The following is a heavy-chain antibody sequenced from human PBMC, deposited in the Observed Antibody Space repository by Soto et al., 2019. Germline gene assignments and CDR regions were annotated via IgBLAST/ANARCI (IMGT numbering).Heavy chain of an antibody. CDR2: IWYDGSNK. CDR3: ARAYYDFWSGYSDYYGMDV. V-gene: IGHV3-33*01. Sequence: GGSLRLSCAASGFTFSSYGMHWVGQAPGKGLEWVAVIWYDGSNKYYADSVKGRFTISRDNSKNTLYLQMNSLRAEGTAVYYCARAYYDFWSGYSDYYGMDVWGQGTTVTVSS. CDR1: GFTFSSYG. D-gene: IGHD3-3*01. J-gene: IGHJ6*02.